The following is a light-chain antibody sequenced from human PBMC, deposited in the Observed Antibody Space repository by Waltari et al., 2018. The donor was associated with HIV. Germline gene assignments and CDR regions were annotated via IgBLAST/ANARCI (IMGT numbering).Light chain of an antibody. CDR1: QSVRSN. V-gene: IGKV3-15*01. J-gene: IGKJ1*01. CDR2: DAS. CDR3: QQYNNWWS. Sequence: EIVMTQPPATLSVSPGERATLSCRASQSVRSNLAWYQQKPGQAPRLLIYDASTRATGLPARFSGSGSGTEFTLTISSLQSEDFAVYYCQQYNNWWSFGQGTKVEIK.